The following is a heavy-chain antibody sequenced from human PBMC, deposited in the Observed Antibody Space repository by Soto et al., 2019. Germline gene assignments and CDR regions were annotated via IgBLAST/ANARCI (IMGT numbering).Heavy chain of an antibody. CDR3: AKLGAVAGEDY. Sequence: QVQLVESGGGVVQPGGSLRLSCAASGFTFSSHGMHWVRQAPGKGLEWVTIISNHGINKYYADSVKGRFTISRDNSKNTVSLQMNSLRAEDTAVYYCAKLGAVAGEDYWGQGILVTVST. V-gene: IGHV3-30*18. CDR1: GFTFSSHG. J-gene: IGHJ4*02. CDR2: ISNHGINK. D-gene: IGHD6-19*01.